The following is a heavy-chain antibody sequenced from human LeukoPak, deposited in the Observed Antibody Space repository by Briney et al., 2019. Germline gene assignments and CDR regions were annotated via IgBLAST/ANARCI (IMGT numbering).Heavy chain of an antibody. CDR3: ARSPYSSNWYWFDP. Sequence: GGSLRLSCAASGFIFSSYWMSWVRQAPGKGLEWVANIKQNGSKEYYVDSVRGRFTISRDDAKNSLYLQMNSLRAEDTAVYYCARSPYSSNWYWFDPWGQGTLVMVST. CDR1: GFIFSSYW. CDR2: IKQNGSKE. J-gene: IGHJ5*02. V-gene: IGHV3-7*03. D-gene: IGHD6-13*01.